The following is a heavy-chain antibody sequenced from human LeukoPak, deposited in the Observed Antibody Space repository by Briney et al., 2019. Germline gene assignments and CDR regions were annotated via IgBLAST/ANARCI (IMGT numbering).Heavy chain of an antibody. CDR3: ARVFPRIAVAGPNKYFDY. D-gene: IGHD6-19*01. J-gene: IGHJ4*02. Sequence: AASVKVSCKASGYTFTGYYMHWVRQAPGQGLEWMGWINPNSGGTNYAQKFQGRVTMTRDTSISTAYMELSRLRSDDTAVYYCARVFPRIAVAGPNKYFDYWGRGTLVTVSS. V-gene: IGHV1-2*02. CDR1: GYTFTGYY. CDR2: INPNSGGT.